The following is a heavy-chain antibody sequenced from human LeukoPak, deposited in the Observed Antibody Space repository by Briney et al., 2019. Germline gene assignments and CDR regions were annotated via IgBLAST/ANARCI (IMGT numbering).Heavy chain of an antibody. Sequence: PGRSLRLSCAASGFTFDDYAMHWVRQAPGKGLEWVSGISWNSGSIGYADSVKGRFTISRDNAKNSLYLQMNSLRAEDTALYYCAKQRRGAVAGKGVGYFDYWGQGTLVTVSS. J-gene: IGHJ4*02. V-gene: IGHV3-9*01. CDR1: GFTFDDYA. D-gene: IGHD6-19*01. CDR3: AKQRRGAVAGKGVGYFDY. CDR2: ISWNSGSI.